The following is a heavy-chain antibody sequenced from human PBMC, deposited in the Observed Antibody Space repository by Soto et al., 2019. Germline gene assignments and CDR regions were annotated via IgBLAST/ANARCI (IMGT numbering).Heavy chain of an antibody. V-gene: IGHV1-18*01. CDR1: GYTFTNYG. CDR3: ARDSPSGRFDP. D-gene: IGHD3-10*01. Sequence: QVQLVQSGVEVKKPGASVKVSCKASGYTFTNYGITWVRQAPGQGLEWMGWISPYNGNTNYAQKFQGRVTMTTDTSTSTVYMELGSLRSDDTAVYSCARDSPSGRFDPWGQGILVTVSS. CDR2: ISPYNGNT. J-gene: IGHJ5*02.